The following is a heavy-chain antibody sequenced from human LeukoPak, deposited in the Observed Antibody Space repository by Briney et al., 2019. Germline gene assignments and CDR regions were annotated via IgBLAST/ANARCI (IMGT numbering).Heavy chain of an antibody. Sequence: GASVKVSRKASGYTFTSYGISWVRQAPGQGLEWVGWISAYNGNTNYAQKLQGRVTMTTDTSTSTAYMELRSLRSDDTAVYYCARDLVVGATSYFDYWGQGTLVTVSS. V-gene: IGHV1-18*01. J-gene: IGHJ4*02. CDR3: ARDLVVGATSYFDY. D-gene: IGHD1-26*01. CDR1: GYTFTSYG. CDR2: ISAYNGNT.